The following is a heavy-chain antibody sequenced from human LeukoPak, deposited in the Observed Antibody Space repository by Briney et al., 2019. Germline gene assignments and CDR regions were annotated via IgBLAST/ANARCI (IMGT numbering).Heavy chain of an antibody. J-gene: IGHJ3*02. D-gene: IGHD3-22*01. Sequence: SETLSLTCTVSGGSISSYYWSWIRQPAGKGLEWIGRIYTSGSTNYNPSLKSRVTISVDTSKNQFSLKLTSVTAADTAVYYCARWYYYDMNRTFDMWGQGTMVTVSS. V-gene: IGHV4-4*07. CDR2: IYTSGST. CDR1: GGSISSYY. CDR3: ARWYYYDMNRTFDM.